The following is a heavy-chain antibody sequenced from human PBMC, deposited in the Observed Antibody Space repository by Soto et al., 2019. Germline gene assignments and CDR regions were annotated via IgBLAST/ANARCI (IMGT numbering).Heavy chain of an antibody. J-gene: IGHJ4*02. V-gene: IGHV3-30*18. CDR3: AKASRIVVVTAPYDY. CDR1: GFTFSSYG. CDR2: ISYDGSNK. Sequence: QVQLVESGGGVVQPGRSLRLSCAASGFTFSSYGMHWVRQAPGKGLEWVAVISYDGSNKYYADSVNGRLTSSRDNSKMTQDLQMDRLRAEYTAVYYCAKASRIVVVTAPYDYWGQGTLVTVSS. D-gene: IGHD2-21*02.